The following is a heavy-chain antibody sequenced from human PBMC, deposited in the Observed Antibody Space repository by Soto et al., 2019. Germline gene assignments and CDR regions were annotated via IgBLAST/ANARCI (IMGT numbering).Heavy chain of an antibody. J-gene: IGHJ4*02. CDR1: GYSFTSYW. Sequence: GESLKISCKGSGYSFTSYWIGWVRQMPGKGLEWMGIIYPGDSDTRYSPSFQGQVTISADKSISTAYLQWSSLKASDTAMYYCASCIAVAGNPLSFDYWGQGTLVTSPQ. D-gene: IGHD6-19*01. CDR3: ASCIAVAGNPLSFDY. CDR2: IYPGDSDT. V-gene: IGHV5-51*01.